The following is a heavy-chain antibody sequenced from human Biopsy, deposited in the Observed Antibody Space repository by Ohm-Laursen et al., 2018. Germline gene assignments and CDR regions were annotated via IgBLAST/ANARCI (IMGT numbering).Heavy chain of an antibody. CDR2: IGPNSGAT. V-gene: IGHV1-2*02. J-gene: IGHJ3*02. CDR3: ARDRMVTIITLVRADTFDI. CDR1: GYTFTDYY. D-gene: IGHD3-10*01. Sequence: SVKVSCKASGYTFTDYYFHWVRQDPGQGLEWMGWIGPNSGATNYAQKFQGRVTMTGDTSISTAHIELRRLISDDTAVYFCARDRMVTIITLVRADTFDIWGQGTLVSVSS.